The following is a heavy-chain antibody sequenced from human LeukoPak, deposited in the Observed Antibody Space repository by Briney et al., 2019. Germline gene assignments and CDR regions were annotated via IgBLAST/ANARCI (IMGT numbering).Heavy chain of an antibody. V-gene: IGHV4-34*01. CDR2: MSPSGSP. CDR3: ARGRQDVNMIVVVLAGVSYYLDV. J-gene: IGHJ6*03. CDR1: GVSFSDYY. Sequence: SETLSLTCAVYGVSFSDYYWTWIRQTPGKGLEGVGDMSPSGSPNYNPSRESRVTISVAPSQHQFSLKLSSVTAADKAVYYCARGRQDVNMIVVVLAGVSYYLDVWGKGTTVTVS. D-gene: IGHD3-22*01.